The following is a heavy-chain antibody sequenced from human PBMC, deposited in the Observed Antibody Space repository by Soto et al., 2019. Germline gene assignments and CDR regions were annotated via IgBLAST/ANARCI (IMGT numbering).Heavy chain of an antibody. D-gene: IGHD3-16*01. Sequence: SETLSPTCTVSGGSISSYYWSWIRQPPGKGLEWIGYIYYSGSTNYNPSLKSRVTISVDTSKNQFSLKLSSVTAADTAVYYCARWARPVYDYWGRGTLVTVSS. CDR1: GGSISSYY. CDR2: IYYSGST. CDR3: ARWARPVYDY. V-gene: IGHV4-59*01. J-gene: IGHJ4*02.